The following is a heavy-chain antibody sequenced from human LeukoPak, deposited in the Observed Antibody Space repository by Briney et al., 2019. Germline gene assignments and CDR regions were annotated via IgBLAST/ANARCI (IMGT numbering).Heavy chain of an antibody. V-gene: IGHV1-2*02. Sequence: ASVKVSRKASGYTFTGYYMHWVRQAPGQGLEWMGWINPNSGGTNYAQKFQGRVTMTRDTSISTAYMELSRLRSDDTGVYYCARVSVLGYCSSTSCYGPFDYWGQGTLVTVSS. CDR3: ARVSVLGYCSSTSCYGPFDY. CDR2: INPNSGGT. CDR1: GYTFTGYY. J-gene: IGHJ4*02. D-gene: IGHD2-2*01.